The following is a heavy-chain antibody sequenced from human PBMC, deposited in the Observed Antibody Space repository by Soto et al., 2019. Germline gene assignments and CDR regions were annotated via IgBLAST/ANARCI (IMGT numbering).Heavy chain of an antibody. CDR2: ISWNSGSI. CDR3: AKDTAPGGYYYYYYMDV. Sequence: SLRLSCAASGFTFSSYAMSWVRQAPGKGLEWVSGISWNSGSIGYADSVKGRFTISRDNAKNSLYLQMNSLRAEDTALYYCAKDTAPGGYYYYYYMDVWGKGTTVTVSS. CDR1: GFTFSSYA. V-gene: IGHV3-9*01. D-gene: IGHD3-10*01. J-gene: IGHJ6*03.